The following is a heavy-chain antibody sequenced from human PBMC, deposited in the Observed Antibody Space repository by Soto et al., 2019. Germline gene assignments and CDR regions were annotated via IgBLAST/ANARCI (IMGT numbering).Heavy chain of an antibody. D-gene: IGHD3-22*01. CDR1: GGTFSSYT. CDR2: IIPIFGTA. Sequence: VQLVQSGAEVKKPGSSVKVSCKASGGTFSSYTISWVRQAPGRGLEWMGGIIPIFGTANYAQKFQGRVTSTADESTNTAYMELSSLRSEDTAVYYCARDSEEHNSIGHYYYFAYWGQGTLVTVSS. V-gene: IGHV1-69*12. J-gene: IGHJ4*02. CDR3: ARDSEEHNSIGHYYYFAY.